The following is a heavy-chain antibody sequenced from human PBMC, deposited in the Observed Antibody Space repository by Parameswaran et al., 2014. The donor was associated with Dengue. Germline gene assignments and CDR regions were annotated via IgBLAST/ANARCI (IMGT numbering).Heavy chain of an antibody. Sequence: VRQAPGKGLEWVANIKQDGSEKYYVDSVKGRFTISRDNAKNSLYLQMNSLRAEDTAVYYCARAPKIVGSYYFDYWGQGTLVTVSS. J-gene: IGHJ4*02. D-gene: IGHD1-26*01. V-gene: IGHV3-7*01. CDR3: ARAPKIVGSYYFDY. CDR2: IKQDGSEK.